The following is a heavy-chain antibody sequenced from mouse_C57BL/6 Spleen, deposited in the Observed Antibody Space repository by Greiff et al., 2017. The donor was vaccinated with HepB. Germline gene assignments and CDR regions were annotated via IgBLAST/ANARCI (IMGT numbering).Heavy chain of an antibody. CDR2: IDPANGDN. V-gene: IGHV14-3*01. CDR3: ARGYYGSSYHFDY. D-gene: IGHD1-1*01. Sequence: EVQLQQSVAELVRPGASVKLSCTASGFNIKNTYMHWVKQRPEQGLEWIGRIDPANGDNKYAPKFQGKATITADTSSNTAYLQLSSLTSEDTAIYYCARGYYGSSYHFDYWGQGTTLTVSS. CDR1: GFNIKNTY. J-gene: IGHJ2*01.